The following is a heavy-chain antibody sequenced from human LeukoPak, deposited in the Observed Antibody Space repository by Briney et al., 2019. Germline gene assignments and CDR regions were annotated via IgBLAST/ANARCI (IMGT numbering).Heavy chain of an antibody. J-gene: IGHJ4*02. CDR2: INWNGGST. CDR3: ASAGLTYGSGSYFVY. CDR1: GFIFDDYT. V-gene: IGHV3-20*04. Sequence: PGGALRLSCAASGFIFDDYTMHWVRQAPGRGLEGVSGINWNGGSTGYADSVKGRFTISRDNAKNSLYLQMNSLRAEDTALYYCASAGLTYGSGSYFVYWGQGTLVTVSS. D-gene: IGHD3-10*01.